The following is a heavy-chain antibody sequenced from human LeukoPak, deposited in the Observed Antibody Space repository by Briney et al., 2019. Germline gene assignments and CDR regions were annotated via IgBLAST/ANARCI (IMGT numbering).Heavy chain of an antibody. CDR3: ARLSYYDSSLDY. CDR2: IYTSGST. V-gene: IGHV4-4*09. Sequence: SETLSLTCIVSGGSISSYYWSWIRQPPGKGLEWIGYIYTSGSTNYNPSLKSRVTISVDTSKNQFSLKLGSVTAADTAVYYCARLSYYDSSLDYWGQGTLVTVSS. CDR1: GGSISSYY. J-gene: IGHJ4*02. D-gene: IGHD3-22*01.